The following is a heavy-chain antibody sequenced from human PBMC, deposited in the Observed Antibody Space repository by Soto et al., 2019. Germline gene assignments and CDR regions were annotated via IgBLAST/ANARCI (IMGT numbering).Heavy chain of an antibody. J-gene: IGHJ4*02. D-gene: IGHD6-13*01. CDR2: ISSSGGSI. V-gene: IGHV3-23*01. CDR3: AKDLGSSSWFDAFFDY. CDR1: GFTFSDYA. Sequence: EVQLLESGGGWVQPGGSLRLSCAASGFTFSDYAVSWVRQAPGKGLEWVSLISSSGGSIYYADSVKGPFTISRDKSKNTLNLQMNSLRAEDAAVYYCAKDLGSSSWFDAFFDYWGQGTLVTVSS.